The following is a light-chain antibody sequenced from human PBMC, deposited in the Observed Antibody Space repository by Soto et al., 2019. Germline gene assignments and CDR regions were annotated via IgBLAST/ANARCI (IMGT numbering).Light chain of an antibody. CDR3: QQRNVWPPIT. J-gene: IGKJ5*01. CDR2: DST. Sequence: VLPQSPATLSLSPGARATLSCRASQSIHTSLAWYQQKPCQPPRLVVYDSTLRANGVPDRFGGSRSGTEFTLTINNLEPEDFAVYYGQQRNVWPPITFGQGTRLEIK. CDR1: QSIHTS. V-gene: IGKV3-11*01.